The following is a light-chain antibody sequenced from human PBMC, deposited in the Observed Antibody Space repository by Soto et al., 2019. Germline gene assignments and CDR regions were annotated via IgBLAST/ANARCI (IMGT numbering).Light chain of an antibody. CDR1: SGSIASNF. CDR3: HSYDRILQV. V-gene: IGLV6-57*01. CDR2: EDR. J-gene: IGLJ2*01. Sequence: NFMLTQPHSVSGSPGKTVTISCTRSSGSIASNFVQWFQQRPGSSPTTVINEDRHRPSGVPDRFSGSIDSSSNSASLTISGLKAEDEADYYCHSYDRILQVFGGGTKLTVL.